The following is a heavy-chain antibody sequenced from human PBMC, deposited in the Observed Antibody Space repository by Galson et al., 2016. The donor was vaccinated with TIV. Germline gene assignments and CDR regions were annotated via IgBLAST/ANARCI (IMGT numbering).Heavy chain of an antibody. CDR2: IYWNDDK. J-gene: IGHJ1*01. CDR3: AQKRSAFSDSGGFYFALAESFQH. V-gene: IGHV2-5*01. CDR1: GFSLSTSGVG. D-gene: IGHD2-15*01. Sequence: PALVKPTQTLTVTCSVSGFSLSTSGVGVGWIRQSPGGALEWLALIYWNDDKRYSPSLKSRLTITKDTSKSQVLLTVTNVDPVDTATYYCAQKRSAFSDSGGFYFALAESFQHWGRGTLVTVSS.